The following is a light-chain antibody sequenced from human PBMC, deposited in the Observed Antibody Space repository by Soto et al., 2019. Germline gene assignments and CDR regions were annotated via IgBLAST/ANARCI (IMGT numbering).Light chain of an antibody. CDR3: QKYNSALT. CDR1: QDISNY. J-gene: IGKJ5*01. Sequence: ILMTQSPSSLSAFVGDTVTITCRASQDISNYLAWYQQTPGKVPKLLIYTASTLQSGVPSRFSGSGSGTDFTLTISSLQPEDVATYYCQKYNSALTFGQGTRLEI. CDR2: TAS. V-gene: IGKV1-27*01.